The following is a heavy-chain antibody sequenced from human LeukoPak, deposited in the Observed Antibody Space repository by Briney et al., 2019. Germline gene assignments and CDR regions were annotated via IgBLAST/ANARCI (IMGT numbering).Heavy chain of an antibody. CDR3: ARVSGYDWESFYDY. V-gene: IGHV4-34*01. J-gene: IGHJ4*02. Sequence: SETLSLTCAVYGGSFSGYYWSWIRQSPGKGLDWIGEINHSGSTKYNPSLKSRVTISVDTSKNQFSLKLSSVTAADTAVYYCARVSGYDWESFYDYWGQGTLVTVSS. CDR2: INHSGST. CDR1: GGSFSGYY. D-gene: IGHD5-12*01.